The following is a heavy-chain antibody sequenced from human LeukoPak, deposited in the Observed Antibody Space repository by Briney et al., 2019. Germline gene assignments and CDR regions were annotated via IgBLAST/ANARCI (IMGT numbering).Heavy chain of an antibody. V-gene: IGHV1-46*01. CDR2: IYPRDGST. Sequence: ASVKVSCKASGYTFTSNYIHWVRQAPGQGLEWMGMIYPRDGSTSYAQKFPGRVTVTRDTSTSTVHMELSGLRSEDTAVYYCARDQEGFDYWGQGPLVTVSS. CDR1: GYTFTSNY. CDR3: ARDQEGFDY. J-gene: IGHJ4*02.